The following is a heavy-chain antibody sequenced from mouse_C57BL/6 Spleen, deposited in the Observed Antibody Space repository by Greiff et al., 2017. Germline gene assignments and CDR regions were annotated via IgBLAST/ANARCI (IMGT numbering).Heavy chain of an antibody. J-gene: IGHJ2*01. CDR3: SWPDYCGSSYLDY. D-gene: IGHD1-1*01. Sequence: EVQLVESGGGLVKPGGSLKLSCAASGFTFSDYGMHWVRQAPEKGLEWVAYISSGSSTIYYAPTVKGRFTISRANANNTLFLQMTSLTSEDTAMDCCSWPDYCGSSYLDYWGQGTTRTVSS. CDR2: ISSGSSTI. V-gene: IGHV5-17*01. CDR1: GFTFSDYG.